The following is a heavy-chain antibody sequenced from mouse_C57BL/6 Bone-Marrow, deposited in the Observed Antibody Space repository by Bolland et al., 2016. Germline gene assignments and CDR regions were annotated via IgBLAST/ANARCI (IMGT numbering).Heavy chain of an antibody. V-gene: IGHV5-2*01. CDR2: DGGST. J-gene: IGHJ4*01. CDR3: ARLGRDAMYY. D-gene: IGHD4-1*01. Sequence: DGGSTYYPDTMERRFIISRDNTKKTLYLQMSSLRSEDTALYYCARLGRDAMYYWGQGTS.